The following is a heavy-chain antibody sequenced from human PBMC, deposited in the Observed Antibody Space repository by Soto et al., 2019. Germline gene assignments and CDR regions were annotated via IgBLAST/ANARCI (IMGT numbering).Heavy chain of an antibody. V-gene: IGHV1-18*01. Sequence: QVQLVQSGAEVKKPVASVKVSCKASGYTFTSYGISWVRQAPGQGLEWMGWISAYNGNTNYAQKLQGRVTMTTDTSTSTAYMELRSQRSDDTAVYYCASTARGFWSGYYSWDYWGQGTLVTVSS. D-gene: IGHD3-3*01. CDR2: ISAYNGNT. J-gene: IGHJ4*02. CDR3: ASTARGFWSGYYSWDY. CDR1: GYTFTSYG.